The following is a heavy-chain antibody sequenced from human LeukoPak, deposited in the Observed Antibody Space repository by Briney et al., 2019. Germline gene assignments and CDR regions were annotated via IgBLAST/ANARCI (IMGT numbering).Heavy chain of an antibody. Sequence: PGGSLRLSCAASGFTFSSYGMHWVRQAPGKGLEWVAVIWYDGSNKYYADSVKGRFTISRDNSKNTLYLQMNSLRAEDTAVYYCAGSRVPGAVDIWGQGTMVTVSS. CDR3: AGSRVPGAVDI. J-gene: IGHJ3*02. V-gene: IGHV3-33*01. D-gene: IGHD2-15*01. CDR1: GFTFSSYG. CDR2: IWYDGSNK.